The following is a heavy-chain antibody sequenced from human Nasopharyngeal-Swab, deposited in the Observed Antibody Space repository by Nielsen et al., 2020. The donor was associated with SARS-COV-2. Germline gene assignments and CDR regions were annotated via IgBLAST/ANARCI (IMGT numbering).Heavy chain of an antibody. CDR3: ARDGLDYDFWSAYFMDV. D-gene: IGHD3-3*01. Sequence: GESLKISCAASGFTFSDYYMSWIRQAPGKGLEWVSYISSSSSYTNYADSVKGRFTISRDNAKNSLYLQMNSLRAEDTAVYYCARDGLDYDFWSAYFMDVWGQGTTVIVSS. CDR1: GFTFSDYY. V-gene: IGHV3-11*06. CDR2: ISSSSSYT. J-gene: IGHJ6*02.